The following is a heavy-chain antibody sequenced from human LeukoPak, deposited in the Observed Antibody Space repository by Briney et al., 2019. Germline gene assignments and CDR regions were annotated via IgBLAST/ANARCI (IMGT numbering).Heavy chain of an antibody. V-gene: IGHV3-23*01. J-gene: IGHJ6*02. CDR2: ITKSGGST. CDR1: GITFTTID. CDR3: AKTGAAPRDYYYGMDV. D-gene: IGHD6-13*01. Sequence: GGSLRLSCAVSGITFTTIDVSWVRLAPGKGLEWVSTITKSGGSTYYADSVKGRFTISRDNSRNTLYLQMNSLRAEDTAVYYCAKTGAAPRDYYYGMDVWGQGTTVTVSS.